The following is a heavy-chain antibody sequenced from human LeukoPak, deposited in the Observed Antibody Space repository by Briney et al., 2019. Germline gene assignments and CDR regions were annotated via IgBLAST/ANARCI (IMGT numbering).Heavy chain of an antibody. D-gene: IGHD7-27*01. Sequence: GGSLRLSCAASGFTFSSYAMSWVRQAPGKGLEWVSAISGSGGSTYYADSVKGRFTISRDNSKNTLYLQMNSLRAEDTAVYYCAKGVVLRNWGNVYYFDYWGQGTLVTVSS. J-gene: IGHJ4*02. V-gene: IGHV3-23*01. CDR2: ISGSGGST. CDR3: AKGVVLRNWGNVYYFDY. CDR1: GFTFSSYA.